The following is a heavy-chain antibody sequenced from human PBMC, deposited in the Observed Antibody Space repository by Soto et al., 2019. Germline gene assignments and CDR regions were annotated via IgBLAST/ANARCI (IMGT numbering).Heavy chain of an antibody. CDR3: ARANRGLIRDFDY. J-gene: IGHJ4*02. CDR1: GYTFTSYG. Sequence: APLKFSCKASGYTFTSYGISWVRQAPGQGLEWMGWISAYNGNTNYAQKLQGRVTMTTDTSTSTAYMELRSLRSDDTAVYYCARANRGLIRDFDYWGQGTLVTVS. D-gene: IGHD3-16*01. CDR2: ISAYNGNT. V-gene: IGHV1-18*01.